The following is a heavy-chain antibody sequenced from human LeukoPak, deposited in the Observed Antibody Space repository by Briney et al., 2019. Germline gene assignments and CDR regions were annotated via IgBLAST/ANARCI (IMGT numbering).Heavy chain of an antibody. Sequence: GGSLRLSCAASGFTFSSYAMNWVHQAPGKGLQWVSAISGSDDSTYYADSVKGRFTISRDNSKNALYLQMNSLRAEDTAIYYCARPRYSSGWFDYWGQGILVTVSS. CDR2: ISGSDDST. D-gene: IGHD6-19*01. V-gene: IGHV3-23*01. CDR1: GFTFSSYA. J-gene: IGHJ4*02. CDR3: ARPRYSSGWFDY.